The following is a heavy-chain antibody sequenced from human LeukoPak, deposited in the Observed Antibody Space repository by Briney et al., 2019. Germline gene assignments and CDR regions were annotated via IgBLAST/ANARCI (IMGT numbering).Heavy chain of an antibody. CDR1: GYTFTSYG. CDR2: ISAYNGNT. V-gene: IGHV1-18*01. D-gene: IGHD3-3*01. J-gene: IGHJ4*02. CDR3: ARVVGLYYDFWSGYYSHYFDC. Sequence: ASVKVSCKASGYTFTSYGISWVRQAPGQGLEWMGWISAYNGNTNYAQKLQGRVTMTTDTSTSTAYMELRSLRSDDTAVYYCARVVGLYYDFWSGYYSHYFDCWGQGTLVTVSS.